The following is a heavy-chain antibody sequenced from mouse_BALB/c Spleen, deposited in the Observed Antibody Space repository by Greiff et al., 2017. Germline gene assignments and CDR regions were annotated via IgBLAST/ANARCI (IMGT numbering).Heavy chain of an antibody. CDR2: ISTYSGNT. CDR3: ARGGTVYCAMDD. CDR1: GYTFTDYA. D-gene: IGHD1-1*01. Sequence: VQLQQSGPELVRPGVSVKISCTGSGYTFTDYAMHWVKQSHAKSLEWLGVISTYSGNTNYNQKFKGKATMTVDKSSSTAYMELARLTSEDSAIYYCARGGTVYCAMDDWGEGTSVTVSS. J-gene: IGHJ4*01. V-gene: IGHV1-67*01.